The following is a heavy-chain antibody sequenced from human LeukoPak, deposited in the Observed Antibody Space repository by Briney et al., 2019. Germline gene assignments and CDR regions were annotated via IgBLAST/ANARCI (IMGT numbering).Heavy chain of an antibody. D-gene: IGHD3-22*01. CDR1: GFTFSSYW. CDR3: ASCVRYYYDSRGYTPYY. J-gene: IGHJ4*02. Sequence: GGSLRLSCAASGFTFSSYWMSWVRQAPGKGLEWVSYISSSGSTIYYADSVKGRFTISRDNAKNSLYLQMNSLRAEDTAVYYCASCVRYYYDSRGYTPYYWGQGTLVTVSS. CDR2: ISSSGSTI. V-gene: IGHV3-48*04.